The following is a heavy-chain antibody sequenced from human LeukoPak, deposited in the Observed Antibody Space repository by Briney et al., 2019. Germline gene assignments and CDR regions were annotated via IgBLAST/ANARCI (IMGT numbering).Heavy chain of an antibody. V-gene: IGHV3-74*01. CDR3: ARSMIGAYFDY. Sequence: GGSLRLSCAASGFTFSSDWMHWVRQVPGEGLVWVSRINSDGSSTAYADSVKGRFTISRDNAKNTLYLQMSSLRAEDTAVYYCARSMIGAYFDYWGQGTLVPVSS. CDR2: INSDGSST. CDR1: GFTFSSDW. D-gene: IGHD3-16*01. J-gene: IGHJ4*02.